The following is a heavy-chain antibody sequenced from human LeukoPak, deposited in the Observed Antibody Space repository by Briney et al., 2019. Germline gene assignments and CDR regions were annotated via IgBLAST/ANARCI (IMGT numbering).Heavy chain of an antibody. CDR3: ARNWGAGHPINFDY. CDR1: GYPFSSCG. CDR2: ISGYNGDT. V-gene: IGHV1-18*01. D-gene: IGHD3-16*01. J-gene: IGHJ4*02. Sequence: GASVKVSCKTFGYPFSSCGINWVRQAPGQGLEWMGWISGYNGDTNYAQKFQGRVTMTTDTSTNTAYMDLRGLRSDDTAVYYCARNWGAGHPINFDYWGQGTLVTVSS.